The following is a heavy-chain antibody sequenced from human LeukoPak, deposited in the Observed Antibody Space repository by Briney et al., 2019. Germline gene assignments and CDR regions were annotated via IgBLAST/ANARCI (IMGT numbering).Heavy chain of an antibody. J-gene: IGHJ4*02. V-gene: IGHV3-15*01. CDR1: GFTFSSAW. CDR3: VADIPPPRGYDYPFDY. D-gene: IGHD5-12*01. CDR2: IQSKVDGETR. Sequence: KTGGSLRLSCAASGFTFSSAWMSWVRQAPGKGLECIGRIQSKVDGETREYAAPVKGRFTVSRDDSMNTLYLQMNSLKTEDTAVYYCVADIPPPRGYDYPFDYWGQGILVTVSS.